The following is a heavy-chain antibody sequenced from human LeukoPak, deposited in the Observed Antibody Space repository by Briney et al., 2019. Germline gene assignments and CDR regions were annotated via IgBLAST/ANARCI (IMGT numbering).Heavy chain of an antibody. J-gene: IGHJ3*02. CDR3: AREKTDYNDSITIRTGAFDI. CDR2: IYSGGRT. V-gene: IGHV3-53*01. CDR1: GFTVSSNY. Sequence: PGGSLRLSCAASGFTVSSNYLSWVRQAPGKGLQWVSVIYSGGRTYYSDSVKGRFTISRDNSKNTLYLQMNSLRAEDTAVYYCAREKTDYNDSITIRTGAFDIWGQGTMVTVSS. D-gene: IGHD3-22*01.